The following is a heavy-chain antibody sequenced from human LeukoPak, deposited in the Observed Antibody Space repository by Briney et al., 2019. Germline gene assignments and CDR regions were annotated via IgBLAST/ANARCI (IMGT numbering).Heavy chain of an antibody. CDR1: GGSISSYF. CDR2: IHCSGST. Sequence: SETLSLTCTVSGGSISSYFWSWIRQPPGKGLEWIGYIHCSGSTNYNPSLKSRVTISVDTSMNQFSLKLRSVTAADTAVYYCARGRYCSADICTGGDSFGIWGQGTMVSVSS. V-gene: IGHV4-59*12. D-gene: IGHD2-15*01. J-gene: IGHJ3*02. CDR3: ARGRYCSADICTGGDSFGI.